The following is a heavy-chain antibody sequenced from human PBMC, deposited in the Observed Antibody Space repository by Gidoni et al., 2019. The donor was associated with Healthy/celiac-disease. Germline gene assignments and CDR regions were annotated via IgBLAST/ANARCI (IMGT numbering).Heavy chain of an antibody. J-gene: IGHJ4*02. CDR2: ISWDGGST. CDR1: GFTFDDYT. V-gene: IGHV3-43*01. Sequence: EVQLVESGGVVVQPGGSLRLSCAASGFTFDDYTMHWVRQAPGKGLEWVSLISWDGGSTYYADSVKGRFTISRDNSKNSLYLQMNSLRTEDTALYYCAKDRTYDSSGFDYWGQGTLVIVSS. D-gene: IGHD3-22*01. CDR3: AKDRTYDSSGFDY.